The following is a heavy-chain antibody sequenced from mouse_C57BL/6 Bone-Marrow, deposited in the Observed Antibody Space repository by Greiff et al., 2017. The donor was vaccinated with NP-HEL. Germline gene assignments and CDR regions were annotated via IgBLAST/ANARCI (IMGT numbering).Heavy chain of an antibody. Sequence: EVMLVESGEGLVKPGGSLKLSCAASGFTFSSYAMSWVRQTPEKRLEWVAYISSGGDYIYYADTVKGRFTISRDNARNTLYLQMSSLKSEDTAMYYCTTAEGDDVRDYAMDYWGQGTSVTVSS. J-gene: IGHJ4*01. CDR3: TTAEGDDVRDYAMDY. CDR1: GFTFSSYA. D-gene: IGHD2-2*01. CDR2: ISSGGDYI. V-gene: IGHV5-9-1*02.